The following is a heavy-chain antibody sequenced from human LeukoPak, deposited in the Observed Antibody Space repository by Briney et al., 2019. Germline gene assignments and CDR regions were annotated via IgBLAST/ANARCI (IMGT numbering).Heavy chain of an antibody. J-gene: IGHJ4*02. CDR1: GYTFTGYY. CDR2: INPNSGGT. D-gene: IGHD6-13*01. Sequence: ASVKVSCKASGYTFTGYYMHWVRQAPGQGLEWMGWINPNSGGTNYAQKFQGRVTMTRDTSISTAYMELSRLRSDDTAVYYCARANGAAAGHGYWGQGTLVTVSS. CDR3: ARANGAAAGHGY. V-gene: IGHV1-2*02.